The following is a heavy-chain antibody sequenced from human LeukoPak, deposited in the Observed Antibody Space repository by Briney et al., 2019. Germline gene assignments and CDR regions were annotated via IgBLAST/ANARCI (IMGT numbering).Heavy chain of an antibody. CDR1: GFTFTSYA. D-gene: IGHD5-18*01. CDR3: ARVVDTAIPYFDS. Sequence: PGGSLRLSCAASGFTFTSYAMSWVRQTPGKGLEWVASMSGGGDSDYYADSVKGRFTVSRDKSKNTLYVQMNSLRADDTAVFYCARVVDTAIPYFDSWGQGTLVTVSS. V-gene: IGHV3-23*01. CDR2: MSGGGDSD. J-gene: IGHJ4*02.